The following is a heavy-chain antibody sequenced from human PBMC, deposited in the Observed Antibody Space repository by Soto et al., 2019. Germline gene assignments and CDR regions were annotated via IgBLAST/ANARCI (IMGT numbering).Heavy chain of an antibody. CDR3: AKSSSVVVVRPFDY. J-gene: IGHJ4*02. V-gene: IGHV3-23*01. Sequence: EVQLLESGGGLVQPGGSLRLSCAASGFTFSSYAMSWVRQAPGKGLEWVSAISGSGGSTYYADPVKGRFTISRDNSKNTPYLQMNSLRAADAAVYYCAKSSSVVVVRPFDYWGQGTLVTVSS. D-gene: IGHD3-22*01. CDR2: ISGSGGST. CDR1: GFTFSSYA.